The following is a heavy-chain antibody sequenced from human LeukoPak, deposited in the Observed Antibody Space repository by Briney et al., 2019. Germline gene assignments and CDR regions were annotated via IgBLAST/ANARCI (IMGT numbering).Heavy chain of an antibody. CDR1: GGTFSSYA. CDR3: AREYDFWSGPFDY. Sequence: SVKVSCKASGGTFSSYAISWVRQAPGQGLEWMGGIIPIFGTANYAQKFQGRVTITADESTSTAYMELSSLRSEDTAVYYCAREYDFWSGPFDYWGQGTLVTVSS. CDR2: IIPIFGTA. D-gene: IGHD3-3*01. V-gene: IGHV1-69*13. J-gene: IGHJ4*02.